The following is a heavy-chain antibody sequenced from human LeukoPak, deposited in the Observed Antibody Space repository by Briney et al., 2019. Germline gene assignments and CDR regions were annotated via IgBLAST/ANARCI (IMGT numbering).Heavy chain of an antibody. D-gene: IGHD3-10*01. CDR2: ISGSGGST. Sequence: GGSLSLSCAVSGFIFSNYAMSWVRQAPGKGLEWVSAISGSGGSTYYADSVKGRFTISRDNSKNTLYLQMNSLRAEDTAVYYCAKDHDYYASGPIWGQGTMVTVSS. J-gene: IGHJ3*02. CDR1: GFIFSNYA. CDR3: AKDHDYYASGPI. V-gene: IGHV3-23*01.